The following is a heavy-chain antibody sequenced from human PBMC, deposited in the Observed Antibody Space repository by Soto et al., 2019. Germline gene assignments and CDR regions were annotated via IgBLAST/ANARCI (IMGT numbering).Heavy chain of an antibody. J-gene: IGHJ4*02. CDR1: GYTFTGYY. CDR3: ARDEILWSDLFYFDY. Sequence: ASVKVSCKASGYTFTGYYMHWVRQAPGQGLEWMGWINPNSGGTNYAQKFQGRVTMTRDTSISTAYMELSRLRSDDTAVYYCARDEILWSDLFYFDYWGQGTLVTVSS. D-gene: IGHD1-1*01. CDR2: INPNSGGT. V-gene: IGHV1-2*02.